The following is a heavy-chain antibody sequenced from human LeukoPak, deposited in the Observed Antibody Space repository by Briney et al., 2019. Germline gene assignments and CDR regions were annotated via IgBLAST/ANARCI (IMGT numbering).Heavy chain of an antibody. CDR1: GGSISYYY. J-gene: IGHJ4*02. D-gene: IGHD3-10*01. Sequence: SETLSLTCTVSGGSISYYYWNWIRQPPGKGLEWIGYIYYTGNTNYNPSLKSRVTISVDTSKNQFSLKLSSVTAADTAVYYCARGARGSGSYYGYWGQGTLVTVSS. CDR3: ARGARGSGSYYGY. CDR2: IYYTGNT. V-gene: IGHV4-59*01.